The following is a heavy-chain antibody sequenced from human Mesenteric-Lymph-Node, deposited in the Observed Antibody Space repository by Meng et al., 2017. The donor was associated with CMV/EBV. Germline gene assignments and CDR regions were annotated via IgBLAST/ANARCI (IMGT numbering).Heavy chain of an antibody. Sequence: ASVKVSCKTSGYTFTSYDINWVRQATGQGLEWMGWMNPNSGNTGYAQKFQGRVTMTRHTSVNTAYMELNSLRSEDTAVYYCARVRVAAARIDYWGQGTLVTVSS. CDR2: MNPNSGNT. V-gene: IGHV1-8*01. CDR1: GYTFTSYD. D-gene: IGHD6-13*01. CDR3: ARVRVAAARIDY. J-gene: IGHJ4*02.